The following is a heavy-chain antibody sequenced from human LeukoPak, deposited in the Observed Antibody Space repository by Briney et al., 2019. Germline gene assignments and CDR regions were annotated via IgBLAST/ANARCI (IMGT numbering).Heavy chain of an antibody. Sequence: SETLTLTCTVSGCTISRYYWSWIRQPPGKGLEWIGYISYSGSTNYNPSLKSRVTISVDTSKGQFSLKLTSGTAADTAVYDCAGVGDVVVPAAMEDTYYSYGMDVWGQGTTVTVPS. CDR2: ISYSGST. J-gene: IGHJ6*02. D-gene: IGHD2-2*01. CDR1: GCTISRYY. CDR3: AGVGDVVVPAAMEDTYYSYGMDV. V-gene: IGHV4-59*01.